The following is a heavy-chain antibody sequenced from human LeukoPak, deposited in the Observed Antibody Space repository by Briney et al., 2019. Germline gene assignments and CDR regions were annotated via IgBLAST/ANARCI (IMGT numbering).Heavy chain of an antibody. V-gene: IGHV3-9*01. CDR1: GFTFDDYA. CDR2: ISWNSDTR. J-gene: IGHJ4*02. Sequence: GRSLRLSCAVSGFTFDDYAMHWVRHVPGKGLEWVAGISWNSDTRGYVDSVKGRFTISRDKSKDTLYLQMNSLRGEDTAVYYCARSAAAGRIVATFDYWGQGTLVTVSS. CDR3: ARSAAAGRIVATFDY. D-gene: IGHD5-12*01.